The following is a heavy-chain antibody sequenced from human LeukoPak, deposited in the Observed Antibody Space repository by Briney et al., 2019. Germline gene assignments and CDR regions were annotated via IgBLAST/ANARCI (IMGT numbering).Heavy chain of an antibody. CDR3: ARNLTEDCSRNSCSAGWFDH. J-gene: IGHJ5*02. CDR2: IYYTGNT. D-gene: IGHD2-2*01. CDR1: GASVSSGLHY. Sequence: SETLSLTCTVSGASVSSGLHYWAWIRQSPEKGLEWIGSIYYTGNTKYNPYLKSPVSISVDTSKNQFSLTLSSVTAADTAVYYCARNLTEDCSRNSCSAGWFDHWGQGILVTVSS. V-gene: IGHV4-39*01.